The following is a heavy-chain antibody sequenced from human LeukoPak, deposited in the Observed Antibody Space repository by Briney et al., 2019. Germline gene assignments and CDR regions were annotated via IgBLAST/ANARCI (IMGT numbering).Heavy chain of an antibody. V-gene: IGHV3-23*01. CDR2: ISGSGGST. J-gene: IGHJ4*02. CDR1: GFTFSSYA. CDR3: XXXXXMVXXXXX. D-gene: IGHD2-8*01. Sequence: GGSLRLSCAASGFTFSSYAMSWVRQAPGKGLEWVSAISGSGGSTYYADSVKGRFTISRDNSKNTLYLQMNSLRAEDTAVYYCXXXXXMVXXXXXWGQXTLVTVSS.